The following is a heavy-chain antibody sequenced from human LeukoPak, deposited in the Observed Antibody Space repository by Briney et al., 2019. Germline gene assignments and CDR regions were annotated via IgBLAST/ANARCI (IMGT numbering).Heavy chain of an antibody. D-gene: IGHD6-19*01. CDR3: ARAVAGYYFDY. V-gene: IGHV1-69*06. CDR1: GYIFTGYY. J-gene: IGHJ4*02. CDR2: IIPIFGTA. Sequence: SVRVSCKASGYIFTGYYMHWVRQAPGQGLEWMGGIIPIFGTANYAQKFQGRVTITADKSTSTAYMELSSLRSEDTAVYYCARAVAGYYFDYWGQGTLVTVSS.